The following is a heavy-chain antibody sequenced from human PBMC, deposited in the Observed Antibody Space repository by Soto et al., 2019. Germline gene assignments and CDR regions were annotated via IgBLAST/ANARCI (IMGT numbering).Heavy chain of an antibody. V-gene: IGHV3-30-3*01. D-gene: IGHD3-22*01. CDR1: GFTFSSYA. J-gene: IGHJ3*02. CDR2: ISYDGSNK. CDR3: ARDLYYYDSKSAFDI. Sequence: QVQLVESGGGVVQPGRSLRLSCAASGFTFSSYAMHWVRQAPGKGLEWVAVISYDGSNKYYADSVKGRFTISRDNSKNTLYLQMNSLRAEDTAVYYCARDLYYYDSKSAFDIWGQGTMVTVSS.